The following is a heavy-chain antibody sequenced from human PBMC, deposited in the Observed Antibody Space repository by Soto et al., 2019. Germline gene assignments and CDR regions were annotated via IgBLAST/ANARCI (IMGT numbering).Heavy chain of an antibody. CDR2: IYYSGST. V-gene: IGHV4-31*03. D-gene: IGHD2-8*01. Sequence: QVQLQESGPGLVKPSQTLSLTCTVSGGSISSGGYYWRWIRQHPGKGLEWIGYIYYSGSTYYNPSLKSRVTISVDTSKNQFALKLSSVTAADTAVYYCARDWCTNGVCRLDYWGQGTLVTVSS. CDR1: GGSISSGGYY. CDR3: ARDWCTNGVCRLDY. J-gene: IGHJ4*02.